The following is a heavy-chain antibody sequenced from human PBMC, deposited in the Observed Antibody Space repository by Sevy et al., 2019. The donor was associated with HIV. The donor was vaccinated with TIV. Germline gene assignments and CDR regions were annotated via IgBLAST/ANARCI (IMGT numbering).Heavy chain of an antibody. V-gene: IGHV3-21*01. D-gene: IGHD2-21*02. CDR3: ARGEGVTVNHYYKFGMDV. CDR1: GPDFSSNS. Sequence: GGSLRLSCASSGPDFSSNSMHWVRQAPGKGLEWVSSISPSSTHIYYAESVRGRFIISRDNAKNTLYLQMNRLRAEDTAMYYCARGEGVTVNHYYKFGMDVWGQGTTVTVSS. CDR2: ISPSSTHI. J-gene: IGHJ6*02.